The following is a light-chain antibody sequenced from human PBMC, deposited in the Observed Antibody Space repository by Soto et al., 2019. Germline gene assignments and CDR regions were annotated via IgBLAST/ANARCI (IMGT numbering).Light chain of an antibody. J-gene: IGKJ3*01. V-gene: IGKV1-12*01. Sequence: DIQMTQSPSSVSASVGDRVTITCRARQGISRWVAWYQQKPGKAPKLLIYAASSLQSGVPSRFSGSGSDTDFTLTISSLQPEDFATYYCQQANSFTLFTFGPGTKVDIK. CDR2: AAS. CDR1: QGISRW. CDR3: QQANSFTLFT.